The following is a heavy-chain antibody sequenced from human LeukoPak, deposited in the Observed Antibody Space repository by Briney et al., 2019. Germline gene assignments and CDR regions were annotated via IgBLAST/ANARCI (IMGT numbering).Heavy chain of an antibody. Sequence: GGSLRLSCAASGFTFSSYWMSWVHQAPGKGLEWVANMKQDGSEKYYVDSVKGRFTISRDNAKNSLYLQMNSLRAEDTAVYYCARDDDWNYEEYWGQGTLVTVSS. D-gene: IGHD1-7*01. V-gene: IGHV3-7*01. J-gene: IGHJ4*02. CDR2: MKQDGSEK. CDR1: GFTFSSYW. CDR3: ARDDDWNYEEY.